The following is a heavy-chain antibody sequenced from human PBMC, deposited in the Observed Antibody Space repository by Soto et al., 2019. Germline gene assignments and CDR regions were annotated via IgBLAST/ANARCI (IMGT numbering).Heavy chain of an antibody. D-gene: IGHD4-17*01. CDR1: GGSLSNYG. J-gene: IGHJ6*02. Sequence: QVQRVQSGAEVKKPGSSVKVSCKASGGSLSNYGISWVRQAPGQGLEWMGGIIPVFGTANYAQKFQGRVTISADESTSIVYMDVTSLRSEDTAVYYCARGDATKIVVTTYYGMDVWGQGTTVTVSS. CDR3: ARGDATKIVVTTYYGMDV. CDR2: IIPVFGTA. V-gene: IGHV1-69*12.